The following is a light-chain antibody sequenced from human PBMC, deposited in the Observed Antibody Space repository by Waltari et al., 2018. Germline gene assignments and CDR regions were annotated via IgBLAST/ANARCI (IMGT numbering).Light chain of an antibody. V-gene: IGKV2-30*02. CDR2: KIS. Sequence: DVVMTQSPLSLSVTLGQPASMSCRSSQSPIHSDGNTSLNWFQQRPGQSPRRLIYKISRRDSGVPDRFSGSGSGTDFTLTISRVEAEDVGVYYCMQGSHWPRTFGQGTKLEI. CDR3: MQGSHWPRT. J-gene: IGKJ2*01. CDR1: QSPIHSDGNTS.